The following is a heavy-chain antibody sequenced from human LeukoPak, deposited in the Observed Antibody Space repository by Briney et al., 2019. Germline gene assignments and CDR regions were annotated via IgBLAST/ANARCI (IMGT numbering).Heavy chain of an antibody. CDR1: GFIFSNYG. CDR3: AKVVPFELGFDY. J-gene: IGHJ4*02. D-gene: IGHD3/OR15-3a*01. V-gene: IGHV3-33*06. Sequence: GRSLRLSCAASGFIFSNYGMHWVRQAPGKGLEGVAVICFDGSNEDYADSVKGRFTISRDNSKNTLFLQMNSLRAEDTAVYYCAKVVPFELGFDYWGQGTLVTVSS. CDR2: ICFDGSNE.